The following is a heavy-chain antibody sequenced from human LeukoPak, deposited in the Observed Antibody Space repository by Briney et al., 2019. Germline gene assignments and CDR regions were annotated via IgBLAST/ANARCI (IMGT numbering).Heavy chain of an antibody. D-gene: IGHD6-19*01. Sequence: ASVKVSCKASGYTFTSYYLQWVRQAPGQGLEWMGIINPSGGNTSYAQKFQGRVTMTRDMSTSTVYMELSSLRSEDTAVYYCARMTVSGRDNWFDPWGQGTLVTVSS. CDR2: INPSGGNT. V-gene: IGHV1-46*01. CDR1: GYTFTSYY. J-gene: IGHJ5*02. CDR3: ARMTVSGRDNWFDP.